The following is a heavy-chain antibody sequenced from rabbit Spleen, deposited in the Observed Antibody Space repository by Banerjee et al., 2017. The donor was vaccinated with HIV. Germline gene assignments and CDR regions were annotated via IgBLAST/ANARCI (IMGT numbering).Heavy chain of an antibody. CDR3: ARDTGSSDEGL. CDR2: IAGSSSGFT. D-gene: IGHD1-1*01. Sequence: QEQLEESGGDLVKPGASLTLTCTASGFSFSSSDYMCWVRQAPGKGLEWISCIAGSSSGFTYSASWAKGRFTISKTSSTTVTLQMTSLTAADTATYFCARDTGSSDEGLWGQGTLVTV. V-gene: IGHV1S45*01. J-gene: IGHJ3*01. CDR1: GFSFSSSDY.